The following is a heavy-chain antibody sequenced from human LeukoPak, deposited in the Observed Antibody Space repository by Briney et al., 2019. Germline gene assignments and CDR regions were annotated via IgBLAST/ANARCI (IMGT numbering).Heavy chain of an antibody. CDR3: AEDFPATRSSDFCSTCLNYYPYLDV. V-gene: IGHV3-30*02. Sequence: GGSLRLSCAASGFTFRSYAMSWVRQAPGKGLEWVGCIRYDGSNEYYADSVKGRFTISRDNSKNTLYLQMISLRAEDSAVYYCAEDFPATRSSDFCSTCLNYYPYLDVWGKGTPFTLSS. CDR1: GFTFRSYA. J-gene: IGHJ6*03. CDR2: IRYDGSNE. D-gene: IGHD3-3*01.